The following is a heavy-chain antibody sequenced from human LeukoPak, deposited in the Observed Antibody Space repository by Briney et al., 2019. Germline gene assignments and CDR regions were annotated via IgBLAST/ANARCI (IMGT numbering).Heavy chain of an antibody. D-gene: IGHD3-10*01. CDR1: GYSVTSYW. CDR2: IYPGDSDT. V-gene: IGHV5-51*01. CDR3: ARSNELLWFGELLGYFDY. Sequence: GESRKISCKGSGYSVTSYWIGWVRQMPGKGLEWMGIIYPGDSDTRYSPSFQGQVTISADKSISTAYLQWSSLKASDTAMYYCARSNELLWFGELLGYFDYWGQGTLVTVSS. J-gene: IGHJ4*02.